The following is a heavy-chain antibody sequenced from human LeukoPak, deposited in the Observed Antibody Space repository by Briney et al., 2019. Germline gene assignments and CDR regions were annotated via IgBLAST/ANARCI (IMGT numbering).Heavy chain of an antibody. V-gene: IGHV4-4*07. CDR1: GVSISSYY. J-gene: IGHJ4*02. Sequence: SQTLSLTCTVSGVSISSYYWTWIRQPAGKGREWIGRITNSGGTNYNPSLKSRVTMSVDPSKNQFFLKLTSVTAADTALYYCAGEGRRASPGYWGQGTLVTVSS. CDR2: ITNSGGT. CDR3: AGEGRRASPGY. D-gene: IGHD6-6*01.